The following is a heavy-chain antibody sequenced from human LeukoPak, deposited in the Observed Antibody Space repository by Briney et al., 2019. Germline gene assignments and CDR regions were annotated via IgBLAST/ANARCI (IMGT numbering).Heavy chain of an antibody. D-gene: IGHD1-26*01. V-gene: IGHV1-2*02. CDR1: GYTFTGYY. J-gene: IGHJ4*02. Sequence: ASVKVSCKASGYTFTGYYMHWVRQAPGQGVEWMGWINPNRVGTNYAQKFQGRVTMTRDTSISTAYMELSRLRSDDTAVYYCARDKGPVVGAIPFDYWGQGTLVTVSS. CDR3: ARDKGPVVGAIPFDY. CDR2: INPNRVGT.